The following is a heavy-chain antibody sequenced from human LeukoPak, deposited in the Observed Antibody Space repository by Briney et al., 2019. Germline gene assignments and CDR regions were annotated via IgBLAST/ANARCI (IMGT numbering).Heavy chain of an antibody. CDR3: ARVESAAGGQYY. Sequence: ASVKVSCKASGGTFSSYAISWVRQAPGQGLEWMGRIIPILGIANYAQKFQGRVTITADKSTSTAYMELSSLRSEDTAVYYCARVESAAGGQYYWGQGTLVTVSS. CDR2: IIPILGIA. CDR1: GGTFSSYA. D-gene: IGHD6-13*01. V-gene: IGHV1-69*04. J-gene: IGHJ4*02.